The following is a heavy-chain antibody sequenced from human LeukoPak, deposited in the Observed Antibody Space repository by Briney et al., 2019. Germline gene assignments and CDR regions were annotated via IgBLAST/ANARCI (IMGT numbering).Heavy chain of an antibody. CDR1: GFTFSSYG. V-gene: IGHV3-23*01. Sequence: GGSLRLSCAASGFTFSSYGMSWVRQAPGKGLEWVSAISGSGGSTYYADSVKGRFIISRDNSKNTLYLQMNSLRAEDTAVYYCARETYLNYYDSSGYFDYWGQGTLVTVSS. J-gene: IGHJ4*02. CDR3: ARETYLNYYDSSGYFDY. D-gene: IGHD3-22*01. CDR2: ISGSGGST.